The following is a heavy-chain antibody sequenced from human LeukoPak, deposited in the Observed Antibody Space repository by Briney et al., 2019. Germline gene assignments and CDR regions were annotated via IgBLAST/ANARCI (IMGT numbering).Heavy chain of an antibody. J-gene: IGHJ3*02. CDR1: GFTFSSYG. V-gene: IGHV3-30*18. Sequence: GGSLRLSCAASGFTFSSYGMHWVRQAPGKGLEWVAVISYDGSNKYYADSVKGRFTISRDNSKNTLYLQMNSLRAEDTAVYYCAKRNSSGWPFDAFDIWGQGTMVTVSS. CDR3: AKRNSSGWPFDAFDI. D-gene: IGHD6-19*01. CDR2: ISYDGSNK.